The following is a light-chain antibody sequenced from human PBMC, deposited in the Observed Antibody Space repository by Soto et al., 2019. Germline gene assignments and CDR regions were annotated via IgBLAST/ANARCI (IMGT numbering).Light chain of an antibody. J-gene: IGLJ2*01. CDR1: SSDVGGYNY. CDR2: EVN. V-gene: IGLV2-8*01. CDR3: EAWDDSLDGVV. Sequence: QSVLTQPPSASGSPGQSVAISCTGTSSDVGGYNYVSWYQQHPGKAPKLMIYEVNKRPSGVPDRFSGSKSGNTASLTVSGLQAEDEADYYCEAWDDSLDGVVFGGGTKVTVL.